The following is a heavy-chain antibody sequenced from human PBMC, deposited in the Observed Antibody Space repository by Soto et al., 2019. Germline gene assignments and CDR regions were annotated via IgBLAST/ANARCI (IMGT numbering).Heavy chain of an antibody. V-gene: IGHV3-23*01. CDR3: ARGHYDILPGWMGY. CDR2: ISGSGGGK. D-gene: IGHD3-9*01. Sequence: EVQLLESGGGLVQPGGSLRLSCAASGFTFSRYAMSWVRQAPGKGLEWVSAISGSGGGKYYEDSVKGRFTISRDNAKNTQYLQMNRLLAEDATVHSGARGHYDILPGWMGYLGQGSLVTVAS. J-gene: IGHJ4*02. CDR1: GFTFSRYA.